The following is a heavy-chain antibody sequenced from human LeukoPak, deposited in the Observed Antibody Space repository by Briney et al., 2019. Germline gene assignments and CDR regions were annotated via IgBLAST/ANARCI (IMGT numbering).Heavy chain of an antibody. CDR2: IYSSGST. CDR1: GASISSGSYY. D-gene: IGHD3-10*01. Sequence: SETLSLTCTVSGASISSGSYYWSWIRQPAGKGLEWIGRIYSSGSTNYNPSLKSRVTMSVDTSKNQFSLKLSSVTAADTAVYYCAREGLNIVRGVLPKEAWGWFDPWGQGTLVTVSS. CDR3: AREGLNIVRGVLPKEAWGWFDP. J-gene: IGHJ5*02. V-gene: IGHV4-61*02.